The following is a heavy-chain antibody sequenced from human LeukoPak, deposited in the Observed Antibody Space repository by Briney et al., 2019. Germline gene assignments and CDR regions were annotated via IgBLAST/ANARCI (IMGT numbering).Heavy chain of an antibody. J-gene: IGHJ4*02. CDR2: IDAFNGDI. CDR1: GYTFSNCG. D-gene: IGHD4-17*01. CDR3: AKGGHGDYGYFDY. Sequence: GASVKVSCKGSGYTFSNCGISWVRQAPGQGLEWMGWIDAFNGDINYGKKFQGRVTMTRDTSTSTAYMELRSLRAEDTAVHYCAKGGHGDYGYFDYWGQGTLVTVSS. V-gene: IGHV1-18*01.